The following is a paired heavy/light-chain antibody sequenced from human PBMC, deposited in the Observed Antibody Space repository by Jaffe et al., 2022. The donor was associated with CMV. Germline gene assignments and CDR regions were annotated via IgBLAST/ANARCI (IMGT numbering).Heavy chain of an antibody. J-gene: IGHJ4*02. CDR3: ACLSGSGYYYD. Sequence: QVQLVQSGAEVKKPGASVKISCKASGYTFTSYYMHWARQAPGQGLEWMGIIIPSDGDTSYAQRFQGRVTMTRDTSTSTVYMELSSLRSEDTAVYYCACLSGSGYYYDWGQGTLVTVSS. D-gene: IGHD3-22*01. CDR2: IIPSDGDT. V-gene: IGHV1-46*01. CDR1: GYTFTSYY.
Light chain of an antibody. V-gene: IGLV4-60*03. CDR1: SGHSNYI. J-gene: IGLJ3*02. CDR2: LEGSGKY. Sequence: QPVLTQSSSASASLGSSVNLTCTLSSGHSNYIIAWHQQQPGKAPRYLMKLEGSGKYDKGSGVPDRFSGSSSGADRYLTISNLQSEDEADYYCETWESKSRVFGGGAKLTVL. CDR3: ETWESKSRV.